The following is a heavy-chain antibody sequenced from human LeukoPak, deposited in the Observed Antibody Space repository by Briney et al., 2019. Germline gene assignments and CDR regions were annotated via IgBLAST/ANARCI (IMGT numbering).Heavy chain of an antibody. CDR1: GGTFSSYA. D-gene: IGHD3-10*01. CDR3: ARYGSGSLGDY. V-gene: IGHV1-2*02. CDR2: INPNSGGT. J-gene: IGHJ4*02. Sequence: ASVKVSCKASGGTFSSYAISWVRQAPGQGLEWMGWINPNSGGTNYAQKFQGRVTMTRDTSISTAYMELSRLRSDDTAVYYCARYGSGSLGDYWGQGTLVTVSS.